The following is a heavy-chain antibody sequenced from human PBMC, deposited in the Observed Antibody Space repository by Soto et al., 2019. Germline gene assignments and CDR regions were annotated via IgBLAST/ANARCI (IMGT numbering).Heavy chain of an antibody. CDR1: GGSISSGGYS. J-gene: IGHJ5*02. V-gene: IGHV4-30-2*01. CDR3: ARDGGYSKANWFDP. D-gene: IGHD6-13*01. CDR2: IYHSGST. Sequence: SETLSLTCAVSGGSISSGGYSWSWIRQPPGKGLEWIGYIYHSGSTYYNPSLKSRVTISVDRSKNQFSLKLSSVTAADTAVYYCARDGGYSKANWFDPWGQGTLVTVSS.